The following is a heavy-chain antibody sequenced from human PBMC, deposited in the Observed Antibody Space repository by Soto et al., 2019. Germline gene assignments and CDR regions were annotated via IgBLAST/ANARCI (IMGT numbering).Heavy chain of an antibody. D-gene: IGHD2-2*01. Sequence: QVHLQASGPGLVNASGTLSLTCGVSGGSISTNNWWSWVRQTPGQGLEWIAEVYHSGSTNSNPSLKSRLTISVDQCKNQFSLRWTSVTAADSAVYYCARAKLCNSLSCPHSFDTWGQGTLVSVSS. CDR3: ARAKLCNSLSCPHSFDT. J-gene: IGHJ4*02. CDR2: VYHSGST. CDR1: GGSISTNNW. V-gene: IGHV4-4*02.